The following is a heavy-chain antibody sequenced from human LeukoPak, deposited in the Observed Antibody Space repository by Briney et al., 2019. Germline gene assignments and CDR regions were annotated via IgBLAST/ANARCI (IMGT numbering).Heavy chain of an antibody. CDR1: VDSTSRYY. Sequence: PSDTLSLNCTLSVDSTSRYYWSWLRQPPGKGLEWLGYNYYTGSTGSTNYNPSLNSRVTISFETSTVQFSLRLGSVTAADTAVFFCARLRNRNSFAFWSQGTMVTVSS. D-gene: IGHD1-7*01. V-gene: IGHV4-59*08. CDR3: ARLRNRNSFAF. CDR2: NYYTGSTGST. J-gene: IGHJ3*01.